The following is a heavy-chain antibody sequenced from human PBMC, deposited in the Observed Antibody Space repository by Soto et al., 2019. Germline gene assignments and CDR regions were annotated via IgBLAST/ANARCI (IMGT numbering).Heavy chain of an antibody. D-gene: IGHD6-19*01. J-gene: IGHJ6*02. CDR3: AKDGASIAVAGGRYYYYYYGMDV. Sequence: GGSLRLSCAASGFTFSSYGMHWVRQAPGKGLEWVAFISYDGSNKYYADSVKGRFTISRDNSKNTLYLQMNSLRAEDTAVYYCAKDGASIAVAGGRYYYYYYGMDVWGQGTTVTVSS. CDR1: GFTFSSYG. V-gene: IGHV3-30*18. CDR2: ISYDGSNK.